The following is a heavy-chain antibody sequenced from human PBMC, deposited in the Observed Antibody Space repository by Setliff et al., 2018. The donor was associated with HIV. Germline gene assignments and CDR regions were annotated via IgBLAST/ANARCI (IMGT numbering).Heavy chain of an antibody. CDR3: ARGPFVLRLLERLVYFDY. CDR1: GGSISSSGYY. Sequence: SETLSLTCTVSGGSISSSGYYWSWIRQHPGKGLDWIGRVYYSGSTDYNPSLQSRATLSIDTSKNQFSLKLTSVIAADTAIYYCARGPFVLRLLERLVYFDYWGQGKLVTV. CDR2: VYYSGST. D-gene: IGHD3-3*01. V-gene: IGHV4-31*03. J-gene: IGHJ4*02.